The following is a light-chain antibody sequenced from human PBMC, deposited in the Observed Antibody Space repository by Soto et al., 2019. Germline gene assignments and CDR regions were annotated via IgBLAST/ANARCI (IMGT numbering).Light chain of an antibody. V-gene: IGLV2-14*01. CDR2: DVS. CDR1: SSDIGGFIH. Sequence: QSVLTQPASVSDSPGQSITISCIGTSSDIGGFIHVSWHQQHPGKAPKLIIYDVSNRPAGVSNRFSGSKTGNTASLIISGLQAEDDAYYYCSSYTSSSSYVFGSGTKLTVL. J-gene: IGLJ1*01. CDR3: SSYTSSSSYV.